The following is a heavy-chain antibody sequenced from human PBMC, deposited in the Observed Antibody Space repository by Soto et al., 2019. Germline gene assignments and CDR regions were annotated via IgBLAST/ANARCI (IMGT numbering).Heavy chain of an antibody. J-gene: IGHJ3*02. CDR2: INSGGSTT. CDR3: AGDSSGYSYDAFDI. Sequence: GGSLRLSCAACGFTFSSYWMHWVRQAPGKGLVWVSRINSGGSTTSYADSVKGRLTISRDNAKNTLYLQMNSLRAEDTAVYYCAGDSSGYSYDAFDIWGQGTMVTVSS. V-gene: IGHV3-74*01. CDR1: GFTFSSYW. D-gene: IGHD3-22*01.